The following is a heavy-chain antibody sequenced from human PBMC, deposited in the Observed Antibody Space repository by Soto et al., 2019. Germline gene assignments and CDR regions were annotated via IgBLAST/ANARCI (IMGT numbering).Heavy chain of an antibody. D-gene: IGHD5-12*01. CDR3: ARKVDIVATNIGPLDY. V-gene: IGHV3-30-3*01. Sequence: QVQLVESGGGVVQPGRSLRLSCAASGFTFSSYAMHWVRQAPGKGLEWVAVISYDGSNKYYADSVKGRFTISRDNSKNTLYLQMNSLRAEDTAVYYCARKVDIVATNIGPLDYWGQGTLVTVSS. CDR1: GFTFSSYA. CDR2: ISYDGSNK. J-gene: IGHJ4*02.